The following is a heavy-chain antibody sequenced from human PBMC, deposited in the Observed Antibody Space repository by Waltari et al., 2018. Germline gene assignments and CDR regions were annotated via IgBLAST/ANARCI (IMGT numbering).Heavy chain of an antibody. J-gene: IGHJ5*02. CDR1: GYNFSDYY. V-gene: IGHV1-69-2*01. D-gene: IGHD1-26*01. CDR3: TRGPVGYTDWFHP. Sequence: EVQLVQSGAEVKKPGATVKISCKTSGYNFSDYYIHWVQQAPGKGLTWMGRLYPEVGDTFYLPKFQGSLTITADTSTYTAYMELGNLESDDTAIYYCTRGPVGYTDWFHPWGQGTLVTFSS. CDR2: LYPEVGDT.